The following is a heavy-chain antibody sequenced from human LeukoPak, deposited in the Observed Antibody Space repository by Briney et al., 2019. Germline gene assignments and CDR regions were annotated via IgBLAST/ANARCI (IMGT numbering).Heavy chain of an antibody. J-gene: IGHJ4*02. CDR3: ATEGNAFFDY. D-gene: IGHD2-2*01. Sequence: ASVKVSCKASGYTFTYRYLHWVRQAPGQALEWMGWITPFNGNTNYAQKFQDRVTITRDRSMSTAYMELSSLRSEDTAMYYCATEGNAFFDYWGQGTLVTVSS. CDR2: ITPFNGNT. V-gene: IGHV1-45*02. CDR1: GYTFTYRY.